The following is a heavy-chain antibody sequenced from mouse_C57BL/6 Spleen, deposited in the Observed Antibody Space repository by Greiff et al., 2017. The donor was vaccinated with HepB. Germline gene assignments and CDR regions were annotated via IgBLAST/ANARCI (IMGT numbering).Heavy chain of an antibody. Sequence: QVQLKQPGAELVKPGASVKMSCKASGYTFTSYWITWVKQRPGQGLEWIGDIYPGRGSTNYNEKFKSKATLTVDPSSSTAYMQRSNLTSEDSAVYYCARWDDGDCWYFDVWGTGTTVTVSS. CDR1: GYTFTSYW. D-gene: IGHD4-1*01. CDR2: IYPGRGST. V-gene: IGHV1-55*01. CDR3: ARWDDGDCWYFDV. J-gene: IGHJ1*03.